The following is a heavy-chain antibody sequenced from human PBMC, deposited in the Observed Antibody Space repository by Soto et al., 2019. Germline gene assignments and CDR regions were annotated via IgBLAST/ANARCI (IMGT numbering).Heavy chain of an antibody. CDR2: IYYSGST. V-gene: IGHV4-31*03. D-gene: IGHD2-15*01. Sequence: SETLSLTCTVSGGSISSGGYYWSWIRQHPGKGLEWIGYIYYSGSTYYNPSLKSRVTILVDTSKNQFSLKLSSVTAADTAVYYCARATVVVAATNYYGMDVWGQGTTVTVSS. J-gene: IGHJ6*02. CDR3: ARATVVVAATNYYGMDV. CDR1: GGSISSGGYY.